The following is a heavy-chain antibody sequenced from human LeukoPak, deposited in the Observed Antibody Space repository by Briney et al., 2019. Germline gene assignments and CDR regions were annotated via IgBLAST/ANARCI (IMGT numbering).Heavy chain of an antibody. Sequence: GGSLRLSCAASGFTFSSYAMSWVRQAPGKGLEWVSAIGTAGDTYYPGSVKGRFTISRENAKNSLYLQMNSLRAGDTAVYYCARNGASSAFDIWGQGTMVTVSS. V-gene: IGHV3-13*01. CDR3: ARNGASSAFDI. CDR1: GFTFSSYA. CDR2: IGTAGDT. J-gene: IGHJ3*02.